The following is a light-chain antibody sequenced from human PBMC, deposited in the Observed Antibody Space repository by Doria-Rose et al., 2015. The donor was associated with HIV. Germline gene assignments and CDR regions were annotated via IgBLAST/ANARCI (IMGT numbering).Light chain of an antibody. Sequence: TQSPGTLSLSPGERATLSCRASQSFSSTYLAWYQQKPGQAPSLLIYDGSTRATGITDRFSASGSGTDFTLTINRLEPEDFALYYCHQYGTSWTFVQGTKVEI. V-gene: IGKV3-20*01. CDR1: QSFSSTY. CDR2: DGS. J-gene: IGKJ1*01. CDR3: HQYGTSWT.